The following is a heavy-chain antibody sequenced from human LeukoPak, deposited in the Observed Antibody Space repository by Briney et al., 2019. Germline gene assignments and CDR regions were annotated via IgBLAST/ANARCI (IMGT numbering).Heavy chain of an antibody. CDR3: ARKLVVVVAYGMDV. Sequence: GGSLRLSCAASGFTFSSYAMHWVRQAPGKGLEWVAVISYDGSNKYYADSVKGRFTISRDNSKNTLYLQMNSLRAEDTAVYYCARKLVVVVAYGMDVWGQGTTVTVSS. CDR1: GFTFSSYA. D-gene: IGHD2-15*01. CDR2: ISYDGSNK. J-gene: IGHJ6*02. V-gene: IGHV3-30-3*01.